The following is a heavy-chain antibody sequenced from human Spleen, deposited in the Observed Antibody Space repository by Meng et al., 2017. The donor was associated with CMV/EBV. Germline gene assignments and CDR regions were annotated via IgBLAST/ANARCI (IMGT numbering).Heavy chain of an antibody. D-gene: IGHD6-19*01. CDR2: VSYIGNT. CDR1: GDSVSSGSRF. V-gene: IGHV4-61*01. Sequence: CAVSGDSVSSGSRFWTWIRQPTGKGLEWIGYVSYIGNTNYNPSLKSRVTISVDTSRNQFSLRLNSVIAADTAVYYCARIGSSGWFDYWGQGTLVTVSS. CDR3: ARIGSSGWFDY. J-gene: IGHJ4*02.